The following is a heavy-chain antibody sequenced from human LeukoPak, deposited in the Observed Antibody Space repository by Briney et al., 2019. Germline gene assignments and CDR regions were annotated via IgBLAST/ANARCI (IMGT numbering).Heavy chain of an antibody. D-gene: IGHD6-13*01. Sequence: SETLSLTCSVSGDSISTSSYYWGWIRQPPGKGLEWIGSIYYSGSTYYNPSLKSRVTISVDTSKNQFSLKLSSVTAADTAVYYCARARAEYYYYYMDVWGKGTTVTVSS. CDR1: GDSISTSSYY. J-gene: IGHJ6*03. CDR2: IYYSGST. V-gene: IGHV4-39*07. CDR3: ARARAEYYYYYMDV.